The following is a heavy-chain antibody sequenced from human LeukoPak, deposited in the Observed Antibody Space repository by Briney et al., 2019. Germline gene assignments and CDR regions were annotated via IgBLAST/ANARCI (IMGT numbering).Heavy chain of an antibody. CDR3: AKDERNWNYNLASQTYD. J-gene: IGHJ4*02. Sequence: GGSLRVACAASGFRFSSYAMSWVRQAPGKGLEWVSAISGSGVSTYYADSVKGRFTVSRDNSKNTLYLQMSSLRAEDTAVYYCAKDERNWNYNLASQTYDWGQGTLVTVSS. CDR2: ISGSGVST. V-gene: IGHV3-23*01. CDR1: GFRFSSYA. D-gene: IGHD1-7*01.